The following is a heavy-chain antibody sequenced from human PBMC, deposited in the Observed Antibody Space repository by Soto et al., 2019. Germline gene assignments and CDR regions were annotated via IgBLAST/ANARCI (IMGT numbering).Heavy chain of an antibody. Sequence: QITLKESGPTLVKPTQTLTLTCTFSGFSLSTSGVGVGWIRQPPGKALEWLALIYWNDDKRYSPSLKSRLTITKDTSKNQVVLTMTNMDPVDTATYYCARFSGSYRYFNYWGQGTLVTVSS. J-gene: IGHJ4*02. CDR2: IYWNDDK. CDR1: GFSLSTSGVG. D-gene: IGHD1-26*01. V-gene: IGHV2-5*01. CDR3: ARFSGSYRYFNY.